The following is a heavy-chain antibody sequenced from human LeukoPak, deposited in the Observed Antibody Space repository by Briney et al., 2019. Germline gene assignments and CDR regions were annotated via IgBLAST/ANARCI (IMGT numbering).Heavy chain of an antibody. Sequence: PVESLRLSCAASGFGFTAAWMSWVRQAPGNEPESVGRIKSRGGGDTTDYAAPVTGRITISRDDSQNTLYLQINLLKIEDTGVYQPTWQTKYDFWRIDTSGPGNLVTASS. CDR2: IKSRGGGDTT. J-gene: IGHJ5*02. V-gene: IGHV3-15*01. CDR1: GFGFTAAW. D-gene: IGHD3-3*01. CDR3: TWQTKYDFWRIDT.